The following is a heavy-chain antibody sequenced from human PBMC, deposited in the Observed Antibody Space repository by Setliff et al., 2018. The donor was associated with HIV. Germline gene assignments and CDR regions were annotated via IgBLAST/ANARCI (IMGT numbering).Heavy chain of an antibody. D-gene: IGHD3-22*01. V-gene: IGHV1-46*03. CDR1: GYTFTSYY. CDR2: IDPRGGST. CDR3: TRGSSGYSHAEYFQY. Sequence: ASVKVSCKASGYTFTSYYMHWVRQAPGQGLEWMGIIDPRGGSTSYAQKFPDKVTMTRDTSTSTVYMELSSLRSEDTAVYYCTRGSSGYSHAEYFQYWGQGTLVTVSS. J-gene: IGHJ1*01.